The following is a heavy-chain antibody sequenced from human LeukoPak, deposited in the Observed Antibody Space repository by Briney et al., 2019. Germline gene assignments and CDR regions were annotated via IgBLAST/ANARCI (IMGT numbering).Heavy chain of an antibody. CDR1: GLTFSGSS. Sequence: GGSLRLSCAASGLTFSGSSMHWVRQASGRGLEWVGRIRSKAHRYATAYAASVKGRFTISRDDSKNTAYLQMTSLKSDDTAVYYCTRPPRNDYNDAFDIWGQGTMVTVSS. CDR2: IRSKAHRYAT. J-gene: IGHJ3*02. CDR3: TRPPRNDYNDAFDI. V-gene: IGHV3-73*01. D-gene: IGHD5-24*01.